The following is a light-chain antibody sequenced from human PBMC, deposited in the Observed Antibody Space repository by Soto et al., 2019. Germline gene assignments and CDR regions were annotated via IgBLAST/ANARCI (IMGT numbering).Light chain of an antibody. V-gene: IGLV1-40*01. CDR1: SSNIGAGYD. J-gene: IGLJ3*02. CDR3: QSYDSSLSGPWV. Sequence: QSVLTHPPSVSGATGQRVTISCTGSSSNIGAGYDVQWYQQLPGTAPKLLILGNSNRPSGVPDRFSGSKSGPSASLAITGLQAEDEADYYCQSYDSSLSGPWVFGGGTKLTVL. CDR2: GNS.